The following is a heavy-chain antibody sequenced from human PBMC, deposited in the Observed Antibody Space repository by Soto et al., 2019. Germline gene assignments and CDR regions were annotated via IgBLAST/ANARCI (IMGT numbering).Heavy chain of an antibody. V-gene: IGHV3-23*01. D-gene: IGHD6-13*01. J-gene: IGHJ4*02. CDR3: AKRTIGSSYDY. CDR1: GFTFSNYA. CDR2: ISGSGDST. Sequence: EVQLLESGGGLVQPGGSLRLSCAASGFTFSNYAMNWVRQAPGKGLEWVSAISGSGDSTYYADSVKGRFTISRDNSKNTLYLQMNSLRAEDTAIYSCAKRTIGSSYDYWGQGTLVTVSS.